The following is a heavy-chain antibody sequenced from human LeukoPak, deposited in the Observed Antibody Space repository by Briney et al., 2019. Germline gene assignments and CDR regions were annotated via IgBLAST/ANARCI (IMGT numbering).Heavy chain of an antibody. CDR1: GDSVSSDSAA. CDR2: TYYRSKWYY. Sequence: SQTLSLTCPISGDSVSSDSAAWNWIRQSPSIHLDWLGRTYYRSKWYYNYAVSVKSRITINPDTSKNQFSLQLNSVTPDDTAVYYCARDRAHSGYDINHHVYWGQGSLVTVSS. D-gene: IGHD5-12*01. V-gene: IGHV6-1*01. CDR3: ARDRAHSGYDINHHVY. J-gene: IGHJ4*02.